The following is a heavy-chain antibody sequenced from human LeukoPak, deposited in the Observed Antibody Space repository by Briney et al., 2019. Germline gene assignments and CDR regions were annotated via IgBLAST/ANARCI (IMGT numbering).Heavy chain of an antibody. CDR2: RKQDGSEK. J-gene: IGHJ4*02. V-gene: IGHV3-7*01. CDR1: GFTFSSYW. D-gene: IGHD2-2*01. Sequence: PGGSLRLSCAASGFTFSSYWMSWVRQAPGKGLEWVANRKQDGSEKYYVDSVKGRFTISRDNAKNSLYLQMNSLRAEDTAVYYCAEMAEDQLLSGWGQGTLVTVSS. CDR3: AEMAEDQLLSG.